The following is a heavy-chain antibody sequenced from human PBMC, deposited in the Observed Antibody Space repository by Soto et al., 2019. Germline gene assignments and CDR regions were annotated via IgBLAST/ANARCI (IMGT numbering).Heavy chain of an antibody. CDR3: ATGGLFSS. Sequence: QLQLQQWGAGLLKSSETLSLTCDIYGGYFSASYWSWFRQTPGKGLEWLGEINHAGTTDYNPSVEGRIVISADASKNQFSLKLTSVTAADTAVYYCATGGLFSSWGQGTLVTVSS. CDR1: GGYFSASY. J-gene: IGHJ5*02. V-gene: IGHV4-34*01. CDR2: INHAGTT.